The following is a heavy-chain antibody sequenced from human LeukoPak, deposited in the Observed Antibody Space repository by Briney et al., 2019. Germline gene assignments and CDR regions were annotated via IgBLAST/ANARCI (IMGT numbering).Heavy chain of an antibody. CDR1: GYTFTNYD. D-gene: IGHD3-3*01. Sequence: GASVKVSCKASGYTFTNYDINWVRQATGQGLEWMGWVNPNSGNTGYAQKFQGRVTMTRDTSISTAYMELSSLRSEDTAVYYCARGPPYDFWSARGYSYYYMDVWGKGTTVTVSS. J-gene: IGHJ6*03. CDR2: VNPNSGNT. V-gene: IGHV1-8*01. CDR3: ARGPPYDFWSARGYSYYYMDV.